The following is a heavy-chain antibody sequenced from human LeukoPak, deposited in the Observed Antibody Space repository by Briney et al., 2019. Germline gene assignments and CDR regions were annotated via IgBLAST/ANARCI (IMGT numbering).Heavy chain of an antibody. CDR2: ISGSGGST. Sequence: PGGSLRLSCAASGFTFGSYAMSWVRQAPGKGLEWVSAISGSGGSTYCADSVKGRFTISRDNSKNTLYLQMNSLRAEDTGVYYCARSLRYSYGYYFDYWGQGTLVTVSS. V-gene: IGHV3-23*01. CDR3: ARSLRYSYGYYFDY. D-gene: IGHD5-18*01. CDR1: GFTFGSYA. J-gene: IGHJ4*02.